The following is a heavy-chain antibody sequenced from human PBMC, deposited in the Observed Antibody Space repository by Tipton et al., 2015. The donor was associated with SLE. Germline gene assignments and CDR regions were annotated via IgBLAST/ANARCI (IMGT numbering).Heavy chain of an antibody. CDR2: IYYSGST. CDR1: GGSISSHY. J-gene: IGHJ4*02. CDR3: ARGGGNRGILDY. V-gene: IGHV4-59*11. D-gene: IGHD4-23*01. Sequence: TLSLTCAVSGGSISSHYWSWIRQPPGKGLEWIGYIYYSGSTNYNPSLKSRVTISVDTSKNQFSLKLSSVTAADTAEYYCARGGGNRGILDYWGQGTLVTVSS.